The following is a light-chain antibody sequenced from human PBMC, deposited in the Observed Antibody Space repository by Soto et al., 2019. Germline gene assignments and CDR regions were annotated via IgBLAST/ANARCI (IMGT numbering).Light chain of an antibody. CDR3: SSYTTSYFYV. Sequence: QSALTQPASVSGSPGQSITISCTGSGRDIGAYDYVSWYQQHPGKAPKLLIYGVKNRPSGVSYRFSASKSAFTVSLTISGLQAEDEAHYYCSSYTTSYFYVFGPGTKVTVL. J-gene: IGLJ1*01. V-gene: IGLV2-14*01. CDR2: GVK. CDR1: GRDIGAYDY.